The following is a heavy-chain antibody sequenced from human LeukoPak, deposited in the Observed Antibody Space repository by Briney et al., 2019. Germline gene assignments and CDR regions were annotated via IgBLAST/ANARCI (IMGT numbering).Heavy chain of an antibody. D-gene: IGHD2-21*02. J-gene: IGHJ4*02. CDR3: ARDLGHYCGGDCYHFDY. CDR2: ISYDGSNK. CDR1: GFTFSSYA. V-gene: IGHV3-30-3*01. Sequence: PGRSLRLSCAASGFTFSSYAMHWVRQAPGKGLEWVAVISYDGSNKYYADSVKGRFTISRDNSKNTLYLQMNSLRAEDTAVYYCARDLGHYCGGDCYHFDYWGQGTLVTVSS.